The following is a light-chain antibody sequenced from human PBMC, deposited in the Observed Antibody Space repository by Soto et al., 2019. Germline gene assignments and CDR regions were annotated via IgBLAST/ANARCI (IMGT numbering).Light chain of an antibody. Sequence: EIVLTQSPATLSLYPGERATLSCRASQSVGSYLVWYQQKPGQAPRLLIHGASNRATGIPARFSGSGSGTDFTLTISSLEPEDFAVYYCQQRSNWPPFFGQGTRLEIK. J-gene: IGKJ5*01. CDR3: QQRSNWPPF. CDR2: GAS. CDR1: QSVGSY. V-gene: IGKV3-11*01.